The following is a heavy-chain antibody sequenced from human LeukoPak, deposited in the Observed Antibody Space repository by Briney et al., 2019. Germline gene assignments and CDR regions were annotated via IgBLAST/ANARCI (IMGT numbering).Heavy chain of an antibody. CDR1: GYSFTSYW. J-gene: IGHJ4*02. D-gene: IGHD6-19*01. CDR3: ARHTGARYSSGWPPFDY. CDR2: IDPSDSYT. V-gene: IGHV5-10-1*01. Sequence: GEPLQISCKGSGYSFTSYWISWVRQMPGKGLEWMGRIDPSDSYTNYSPSFQGHVTISADKSISTAYLQWSSLKASDTAMYYCARHTGARYSSGWPPFDYWGQGTLVTVSS.